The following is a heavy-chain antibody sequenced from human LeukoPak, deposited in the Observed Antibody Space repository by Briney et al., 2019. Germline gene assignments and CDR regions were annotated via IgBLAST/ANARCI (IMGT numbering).Heavy chain of an antibody. CDR3: ARDDGVSLEGHFFDY. Sequence: PSETLSLTCTVSGGSISRGGYYWSWIRQHPGKGLEWIGYIYYSGSTYYNPSLQSRVTISVDTSKNQFSLKLSSVTAADTAVYYCARDDGVSLEGHFFDYWGQGTLVTVSS. V-gene: IGHV4-31*03. CDR1: GGSISRGGYY. CDR2: IYYSGST. J-gene: IGHJ4*02. D-gene: IGHD3-10*01.